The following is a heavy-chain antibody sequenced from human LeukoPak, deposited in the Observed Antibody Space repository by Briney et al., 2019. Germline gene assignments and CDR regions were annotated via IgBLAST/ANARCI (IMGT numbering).Heavy chain of an antibody. V-gene: IGHV3-30-3*01. CDR1: GFIFSNFA. J-gene: IGHJ3*02. D-gene: IGHD6-19*01. Sequence: SGGSLRLSCAASGFIFSNFAIHWVRQAPGKGLEWVAVISSDGSKNYYADSVMGRFTISRDNSKNTGYLQMNSLRAEDTAVYYCASPNSSGRGDDAFDIWGQGTMVTVSS. CDR2: ISSDGSKN. CDR3: ASPNSSGRGDDAFDI.